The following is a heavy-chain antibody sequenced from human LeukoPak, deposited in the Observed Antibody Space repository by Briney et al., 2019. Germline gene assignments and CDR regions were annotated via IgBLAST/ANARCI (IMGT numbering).Heavy chain of an antibody. Sequence: ASVKVFCKASGYTFTGYYMHWVRQAPGQGLEWMGWINPNNGGTNYAQKFQGRVTMTRDTSISTVYMELSRLTSDDTAVYYCARGRGTTSSNFDYWGQGNLVTVSS. J-gene: IGHJ4*02. D-gene: IGHD2-2*01. CDR1: GYTFTGYY. V-gene: IGHV1-2*02. CDR2: INPNNGGT. CDR3: ARGRGTTSSNFDY.